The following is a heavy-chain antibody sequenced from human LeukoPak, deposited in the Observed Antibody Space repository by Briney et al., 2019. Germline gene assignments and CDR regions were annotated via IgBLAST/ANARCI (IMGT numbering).Heavy chain of an antibody. CDR3: ARYCSSTSCYYAFDI. J-gene: IGHJ3*02. CDR2: IYYSGST. D-gene: IGHD2-2*01. Sequence: PSETLSLTCTVSGGSISSGGYYWSWLRQHPGKGLEWIGYIYYSGSTYYNPSLKSRVTISVDTSKNQFSLKLSSVTAADTAVYYCARYCSSTSCYYAFDIWGQGTMVTVSS. CDR1: GGSISSGGYY. V-gene: IGHV4-31*03.